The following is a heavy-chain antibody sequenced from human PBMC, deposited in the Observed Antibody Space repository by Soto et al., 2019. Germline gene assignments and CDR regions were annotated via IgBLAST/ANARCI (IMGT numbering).Heavy chain of an antibody. Sequence: PGGSLRLSCAASGFTFSSYGMHWVRQAPGKGLEWVAVISYDGSNKYYADSVKGRFTISRDNSKNTLYLQMNSLRAEDTAVYYCAKDSSSSWWWGAFDIWGQGTMVTVSS. D-gene: IGHD6-13*01. CDR2: ISYDGSNK. CDR3: AKDSSSSWWWGAFDI. CDR1: GFTFSSYG. J-gene: IGHJ3*02. V-gene: IGHV3-30*18.